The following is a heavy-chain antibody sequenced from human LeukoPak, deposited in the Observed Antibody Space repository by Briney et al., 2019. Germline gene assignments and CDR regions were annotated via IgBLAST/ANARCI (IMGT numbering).Heavy chain of an antibody. CDR3: ATVVVVAATNYYYYATDV. Sequence: PSETLSLTCTVSGGSIRSDDYYWSWIRQPPGKGLEWIGYIFYTGNTHYNPSLQSRVTFSVDTSKNQFSLKLSSVTAADTAVHFCATVVVVAATNYYYYATDVWGQGTTVTVSS. CDR1: GGSIRSDDYY. D-gene: IGHD2-15*01. J-gene: IGHJ6*02. V-gene: IGHV4-30-4*01. CDR2: IFYTGNT.